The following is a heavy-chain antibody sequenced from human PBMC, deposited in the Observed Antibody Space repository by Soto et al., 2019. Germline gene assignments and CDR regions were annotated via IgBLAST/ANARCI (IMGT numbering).Heavy chain of an antibody. CDR1: GFSLNTYGVG. D-gene: IGHD1-1*01. CDR3: AHLPWKELWPRAPVVN. Sequence: SGPTLVNPTQTLTLTCTVSGFSLNTYGVGVGWIRQPPGKALEWVGIIFWDDDKRYRPSLKRRLSITKDTSRNQLVLTMTNMDPVDTATYYCAHLPWKELWPRAPVVNWGQGTPVTVSS. J-gene: IGHJ4*02. V-gene: IGHV2-5*02. CDR2: IFWDDDK.